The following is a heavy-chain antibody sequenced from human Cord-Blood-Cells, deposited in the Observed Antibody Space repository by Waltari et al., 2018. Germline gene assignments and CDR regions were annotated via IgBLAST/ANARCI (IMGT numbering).Heavy chain of an antibody. J-gene: IGHJ3*02. CDR2: INHSGST. D-gene: IGHD2-15*01. Sequence: QVQLQQWGAGLLKPSETLSLTCAVYGGSFSGFYCIWFRQPPGKGLEWNGEINHSGSTNYNPSLKSRVTISVDTSKNQFSLKLSSVTAADTAVYYCARAWTVVTAFDIWGQGTMVTVSS. CDR1: GGSFSGFY. V-gene: IGHV4-34*01. CDR3: ARAWTVVTAFDI.